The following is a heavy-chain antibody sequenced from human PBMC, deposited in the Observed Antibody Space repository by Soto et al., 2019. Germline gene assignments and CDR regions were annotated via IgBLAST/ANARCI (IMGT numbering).Heavy chain of an antibody. CDR2: ISYDGSNK. CDR1: GFTFSSYG. D-gene: IGHD6-19*01. J-gene: IGHJ6*02. V-gene: IGHV3-30*18. CDR3: AKDRGEIAVAGFFYYYGMDV. Sequence: GGSLRLSCAASGFTFSSYGMHWVRQAPGKGLEWVAVISYDGSNKYYADSVKGRFTISRDNSKNTLYLQMNSLRAEDTAVYYCAKDRGEIAVAGFFYYYGMDVWGQGTTVTVSS.